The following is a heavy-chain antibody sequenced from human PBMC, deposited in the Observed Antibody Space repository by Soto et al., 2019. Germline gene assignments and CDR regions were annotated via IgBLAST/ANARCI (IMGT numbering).Heavy chain of an antibody. V-gene: IGHV3-23*01. CDR3: AKGPIGELLYVPYYYYMDV. CDR1: GFTFSSYA. J-gene: IGHJ6*03. CDR2: ISGSGGST. D-gene: IGHD3-10*01. Sequence: GGSLRLSCAASGFTFSSYAMSWVRQAPGKGLEWVSAISGSGGSTYYADSVKGRFTISRDNSKNTLYLQMNSLRAEDTAVYYCAKGPIGELLYVPYYYYMDVWGKGTTVTVSS.